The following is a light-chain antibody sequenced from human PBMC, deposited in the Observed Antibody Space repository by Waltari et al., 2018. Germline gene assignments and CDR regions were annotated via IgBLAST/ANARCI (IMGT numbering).Light chain of an antibody. CDR2: GAS. CDR3: QQYDISPWT. V-gene: IGKV3-15*01. CDR1: QSIRSS. Sequence: IVMTQSPVTLSVSPGEGATLSCRASQSIRSSLAWYQQRPGQAPRLLIYGASTRATGIAARFRGSGYGTEFSLTISSLQSEDFGIYYCQQYDISPWTFGQGTKVEIK. J-gene: IGKJ1*01.